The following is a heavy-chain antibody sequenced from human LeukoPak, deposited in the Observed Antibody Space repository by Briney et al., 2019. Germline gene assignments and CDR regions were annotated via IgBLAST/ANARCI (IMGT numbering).Heavy chain of an antibody. CDR1: GFIFSNYA. CDR3: AREDWDFDY. V-gene: IGHV3-23*01. D-gene: IGHD3-9*01. CDR2: ISGSGEST. Sequence: GGSLRLSCAASGFIFSNYAITWLRQAPGKGLEWVSEISGSGESTYYGDSVKGRFTISRDNSKNMLYLQMNSLRAGDTAIYYCAREDWDFDYWGQGTLVTVSS. J-gene: IGHJ4*02.